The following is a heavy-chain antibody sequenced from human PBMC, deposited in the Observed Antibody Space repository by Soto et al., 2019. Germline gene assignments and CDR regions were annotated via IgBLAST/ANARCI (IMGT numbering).Heavy chain of an antibody. V-gene: IGHV1-24*01. Sequence: QVQVEQSGTEVKKPGASVKVSCKVSGHTLTYLSIHWVRQAPGKGLEWMGGFDPENGDTTYLQKFLGRVTMTEDTSTDTAYMELSSLRSDDTAVYYCAIGGTNWLQSPFDYWGRGTLVTVPS. D-gene: IGHD1-1*01. J-gene: IGHJ4*02. CDR1: GHTLTYLS. CDR2: FDPENGDT. CDR3: AIGGTNWLQSPFDY.